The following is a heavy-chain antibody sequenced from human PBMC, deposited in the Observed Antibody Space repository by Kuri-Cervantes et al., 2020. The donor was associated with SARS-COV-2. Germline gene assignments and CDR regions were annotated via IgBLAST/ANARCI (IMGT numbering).Heavy chain of an antibody. Sequence: GGSLRLSCAASGFTFSSYSTNWVRQAPGKGLEWVSSISSSSSYIYYADSVKGRFTISRDNAKNSLYLQMNSLRAEDTAVYYCAGSDYGDYGRGDAFDIWGQGTMVTVSS. V-gene: IGHV3-21*01. D-gene: IGHD4-17*01. CDR2: ISSSSSYI. J-gene: IGHJ3*02. CDR3: AGSDYGDYGRGDAFDI. CDR1: GFTFSSYS.